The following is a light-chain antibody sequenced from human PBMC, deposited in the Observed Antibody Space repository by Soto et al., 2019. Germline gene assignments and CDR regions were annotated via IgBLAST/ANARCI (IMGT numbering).Light chain of an antibody. Sequence: QSVLTQPPSVSGAPGQRVTISCTGSSSNIGAGYDVHWYQQLPGTAPKLLIYGNNNRPSGVPDRFSGSKSGTSASLAITGLQAEDEADYYCQSYDSSLSGSVVFGGGTKVTVL. CDR2: GNN. V-gene: IGLV1-40*01. CDR3: QSYDSSLSGSVV. CDR1: SSNIGAGYD. J-gene: IGLJ2*01.